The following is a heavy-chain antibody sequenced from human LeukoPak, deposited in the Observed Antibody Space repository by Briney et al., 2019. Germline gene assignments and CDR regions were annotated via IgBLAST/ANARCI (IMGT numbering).Heavy chain of an antibody. J-gene: IGHJ6*03. Sequence: GGSLRLSCEASGFTFSNYGMQWVRQAPGKGLEWVAPIYYDGNNKIYSDSVKDRFTISRDNSKNTLFLQMNSLRAEDSAVYYCAKSAQYYYGSGSYYYPYYDYFIDVWGKGTTVTVSS. D-gene: IGHD3-10*01. CDR3: AKSAQYYYGSGSYYYPYYDYFIDV. CDR1: GFTFSNYG. CDR2: IYYDGNNK. V-gene: IGHV3-33*06.